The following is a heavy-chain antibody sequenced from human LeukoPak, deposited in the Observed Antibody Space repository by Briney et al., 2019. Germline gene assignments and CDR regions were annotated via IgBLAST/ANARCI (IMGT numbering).Heavy chain of an antibody. V-gene: IGHV4-59*08. Sequence: PSETLSLTCTVSGGSISSYYWSWIRQPPGKGLEWIGYIYYSGSTNYNPSLKSRVTISVDTSKNQFSLKLSSVTAADTAVYYCARAGRAHCGGDCYLPNYYYYGMDVWGQGTTVTVSS. D-gene: IGHD2-21*02. CDR1: GGSISSYY. CDR2: IYYSGST. J-gene: IGHJ6*02. CDR3: ARAGRAHCGGDCYLPNYYYYGMDV.